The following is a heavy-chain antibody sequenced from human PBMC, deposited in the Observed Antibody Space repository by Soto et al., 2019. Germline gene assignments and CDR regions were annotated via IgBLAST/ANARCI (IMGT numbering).Heavy chain of an antibody. D-gene: IGHD2-15*01. V-gene: IGHV3-30*18. Sequence: QVHLVESGGGVVQPGRSLRLSCTASGFTFSACGLHWVRQAPGKGLEWVVGVYLDGSSEAYADSVKGRFTISRDNANNTMYRDKPSMTLRETADYYCANDPPVWWPPTRPSCFDAWGKGTGVTVSS. CDR3: ANDPPVWWPPTRPSCFDA. CDR2: VYLDGSSE. J-gene: IGHJ4*02. CDR1: GFTFSACG.